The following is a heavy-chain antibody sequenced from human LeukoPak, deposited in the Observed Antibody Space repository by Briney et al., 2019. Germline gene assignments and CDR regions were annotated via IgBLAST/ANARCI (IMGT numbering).Heavy chain of an antibody. D-gene: IGHD5-18*01. CDR2: IIPILGIA. V-gene: IGHV1-69*04. CDR1: GGTFSSYA. CDR3: ARGRYFTGCSFAVYGMDV. Sequence: SVKVSCKASGGTFSSYAISWVRQAPGQGLEWMGRIIPILGIANYAQKFQGRVTITADKSTSTAYMELSSLRSEDTAVYYCARGRYFTGCSFAVYGMDVWGQGTTVTVSS. J-gene: IGHJ6*02.